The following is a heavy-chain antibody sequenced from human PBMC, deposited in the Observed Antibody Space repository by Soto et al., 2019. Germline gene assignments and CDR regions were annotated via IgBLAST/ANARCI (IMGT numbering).Heavy chain of an antibody. CDR2: IYYSGST. Sequence: SETLSLTCTVSGGSISSGGYYWSLILQHPGKGLEWIGYIYYSGSTYYNPSLKSRVTISVDTSKNQFSLKLSSVTAADTAVYYCVRVGRSVVTTILDYWGQGTLVTVSS. D-gene: IGHD5-12*01. J-gene: IGHJ4*02. V-gene: IGHV4-31*03. CDR3: VRVGRSVVTTILDY. CDR1: GGSISSGGYY.